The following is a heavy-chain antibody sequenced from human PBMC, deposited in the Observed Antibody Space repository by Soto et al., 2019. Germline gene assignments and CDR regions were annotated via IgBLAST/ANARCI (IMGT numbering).Heavy chain of an antibody. V-gene: IGHV2-5*02. CDR2: IYWDDDK. CDR1: GFSLSTSGVG. Sequence: QITLKESGPTLVKPTQTLTLTCKFSGFSLSTSGVGVGWIRQPPGKALEFLGLIYWDDDKRYSPSLKSRLTLTRDSSHSQVVLTMTNMDPVDTATYYCAHRLAYGSGSDYFDYWGQGTLVTVSS. D-gene: IGHD3-10*01. CDR3: AHRLAYGSGSDYFDY. J-gene: IGHJ4*02.